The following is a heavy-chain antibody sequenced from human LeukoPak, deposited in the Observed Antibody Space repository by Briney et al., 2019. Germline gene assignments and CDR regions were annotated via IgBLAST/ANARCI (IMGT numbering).Heavy chain of an antibody. Sequence: SGPTLVNPTQTLTLTCTFSGFSLTTGGVSVGWIRQPPGKALLCLALIFWHDEKTYSPSLEDRLTITKNTSKNQVVLTMTNMDPVDTATYYCVHTLSIYNPGSFDNWGQGTLVTVSS. V-gene: IGHV2-5*01. CDR2: IFWHDEK. CDR1: GFSLTTGGVS. CDR3: VHTLSIYNPGSFDN. D-gene: IGHD1-1*01. J-gene: IGHJ5*02.